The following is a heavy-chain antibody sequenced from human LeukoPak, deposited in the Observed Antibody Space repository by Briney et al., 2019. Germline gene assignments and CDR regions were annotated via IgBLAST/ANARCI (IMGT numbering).Heavy chain of an antibody. CDR2: ISGSGGST. V-gene: IGHV3-23*01. CDR3: AKDMKVGELLNDY. CDR1: GCTFSSYA. J-gene: IGHJ4*02. D-gene: IGHD3-10*01. Sequence: GGSLRLSCAASGCTFSSYAMSWVRQAPGKGLEWVSAISGSGGSTYYADSVKGRFTISRDNSKNTLYLQMNSLRAEDTAVYYCAKDMKVGELLNDYWGQGTLVTVSS.